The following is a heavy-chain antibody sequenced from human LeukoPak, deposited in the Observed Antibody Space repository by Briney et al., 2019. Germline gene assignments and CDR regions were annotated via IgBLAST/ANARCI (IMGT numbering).Heavy chain of an antibody. V-gene: IGHV1-18*04. CDR1: GYTFTSYG. D-gene: IGHD2-15*01. Sequence: GASVKVSCKASGYTFTSYGISWVRQAPGQGLEWMGWISAYNGNTNYAQKLQGRVTMTTDTSTSTAYMELRSLGSDDTAVYYCARALLGRYCSGGSCYSFGYWGQGTLVTVSS. CDR3: ARALLGRYCSGGSCYSFGY. CDR2: ISAYNGNT. J-gene: IGHJ4*02.